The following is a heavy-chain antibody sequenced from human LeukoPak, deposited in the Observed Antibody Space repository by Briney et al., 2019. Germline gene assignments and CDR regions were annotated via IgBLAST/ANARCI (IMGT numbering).Heavy chain of an antibody. CDR3: ASPYSSRWYELCY. V-gene: IGHV3-21*01. Sequence: GSLRLSSAAFGFIFNSYAFNWVRQAPGRGLEWVTSISSSNTYIYYEDSVKGRFTISRDNAKKQLYLQMNTLSAEDTAVYYCASPYSSRWYELCYWGQGTLVTVSS. CDR1: GFIFNSYA. D-gene: IGHD6-13*01. J-gene: IGHJ4*02. CDR2: ISSSNTYI.